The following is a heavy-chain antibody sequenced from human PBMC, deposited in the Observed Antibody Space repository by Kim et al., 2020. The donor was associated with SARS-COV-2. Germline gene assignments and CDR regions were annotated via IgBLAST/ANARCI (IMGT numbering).Heavy chain of an antibody. CDR1: GGSFSGFR. Sequence: ETLSLTCAVFGGSFSGFRWSWIRQPPGKGLEWIGEINHSGSANYNPSLKSRVTMSVDTAKSQFSLKLSSVTAADTAVYYCARYAYTSSSGWFDPWGQGILVTVSS. J-gene: IGHJ5*02. CDR2: INHSGSA. CDR3: ARYAYTSSSGWFDP. D-gene: IGHD6-6*01. V-gene: IGHV4-34*01.